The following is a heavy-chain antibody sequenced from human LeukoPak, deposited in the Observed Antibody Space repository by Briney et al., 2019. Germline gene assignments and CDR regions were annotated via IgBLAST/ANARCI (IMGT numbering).Heavy chain of an antibody. CDR2: IYYSGST. V-gene: IGHV4-61*01. D-gene: IGHD3-22*01. CDR3: ARDRDDSSGYFIQYYFDY. J-gene: IGHJ4*02. CDR1: GGSVSSGSYY. Sequence: SETLSLTCTVSGGSVSSGSYYWSWIRQPPGKGLEWIGYIYYSGSTNYNPSLKSRVTISVDTSKNQFSLKLSSVTAADTAVYYCARDRDDSSGYFIQYYFDYWGQGTQVTVSS.